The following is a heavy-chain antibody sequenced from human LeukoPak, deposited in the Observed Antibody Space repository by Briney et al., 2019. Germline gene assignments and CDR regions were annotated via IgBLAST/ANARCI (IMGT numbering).Heavy chain of an antibody. J-gene: IGHJ5*02. D-gene: IGHD6-6*01. V-gene: IGHV3-74*01. CDR2: INTDGSST. Sequence: PGGSLRLSCAASGFTFSSYWMHWVRQAPGKGLVWVSRINTDGSSTSYADSVKGRFTISRDNAKNSLYLQMNSLRAEDTAVYYCARVRYSSSNNWFDPWGQGTLVTVSS. CDR3: ARVRYSSSNNWFDP. CDR1: GFTFSSYW.